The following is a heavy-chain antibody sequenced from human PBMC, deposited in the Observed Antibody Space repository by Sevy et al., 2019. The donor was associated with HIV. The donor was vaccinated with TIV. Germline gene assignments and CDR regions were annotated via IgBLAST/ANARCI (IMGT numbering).Heavy chain of an antibody. D-gene: IGHD6-13*01. CDR1: GFTFSSYE. CDR2: ISSSGSTI. Sequence: GGSLRLSCAASGFTFSSYEMNWVRQAPGKGLEWVSYISSSGSTIYYADSVKGRFTISSDNAKNSLYLQMNSLRAEDTAVYYCARERSGQQLVPFDYWGQGTLVTVSS. J-gene: IGHJ4*02. CDR3: ARERSGQQLVPFDY. V-gene: IGHV3-48*03.